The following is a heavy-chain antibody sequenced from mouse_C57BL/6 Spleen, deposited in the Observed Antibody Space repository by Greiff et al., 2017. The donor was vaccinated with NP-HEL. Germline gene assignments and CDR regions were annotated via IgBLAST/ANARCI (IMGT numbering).Heavy chain of an antibody. V-gene: IGHV1-64*01. Sequence: VQLQQPGAELVKPGASVKLSCKASGYTFTSYWMHWVKQRPGQGLEWIGMIHPNSGSTNYNEKFKSKATLTVDKSSSTAYMQLSSLTSADSAVYYRAPIYYDYDEYFDVWGTGTTVTVSS. CDR1: GYTFTSYW. CDR3: APIYYDYDEYFDV. D-gene: IGHD2-4*01. J-gene: IGHJ1*03. CDR2: IHPNSGST.